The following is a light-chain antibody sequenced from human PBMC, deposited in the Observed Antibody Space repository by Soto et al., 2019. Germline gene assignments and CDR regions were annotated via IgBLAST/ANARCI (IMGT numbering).Light chain of an antibody. CDR3: QQYNNWPPWT. CDR1: QRFSNN. J-gene: IGKJ1*01. V-gene: IGKV3-15*01. CDR2: GAS. Sequence: EIVLTQSPATLSVSPGERATLSCRASQRFSNNLAWYQQKPGQAPRLLIYGASTRATGIPARFSGSGSGTDFTLTITSLQSEDFAIYYCQQYNNWPPWTFGQGTKVEIK.